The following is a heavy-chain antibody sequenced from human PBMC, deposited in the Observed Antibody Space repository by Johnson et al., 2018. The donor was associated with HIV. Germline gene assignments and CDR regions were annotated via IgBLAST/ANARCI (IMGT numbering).Heavy chain of an antibody. CDR2: ISWNSGSI. CDR3: ARGRKDIEAVDGLDNDGCEV. D-gene: IGHD2-2*01. Sequence: VQLVESGGGLVQSGGSLRLSCAASGFTFSSYAMHWVRQAPGKGLEWVSGISWNSGSIGYADSVKGRFTISRDISKDTLFLQMNSLRPEDTAIYYCARGRKDIEAVDGLDNDGCEVWGRGTMVTVS. J-gene: IGHJ3*01. V-gene: IGHV3-9*01. CDR1: GFTFSSYA.